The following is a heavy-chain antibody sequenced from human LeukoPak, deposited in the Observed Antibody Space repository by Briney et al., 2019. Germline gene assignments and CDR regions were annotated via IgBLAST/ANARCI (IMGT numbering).Heavy chain of an antibody. D-gene: IGHD2-15*01. CDR1: GGSFSGYY. V-gene: IGHV4-34*01. J-gene: IGHJ4*02. Sequence: PSETLSLTCAVYGGSFSGYYWSWIRQPPGKGLEWIGEINHSGSTNYNPSLKSRVTISVDTSKNQFSLKLSSVTAADTAVYYCAREDGHRYCSGGSCYGGFDYWGQGTLVTVSS. CDR3: AREDGHRYCSGGSCYGGFDY. CDR2: INHSGST.